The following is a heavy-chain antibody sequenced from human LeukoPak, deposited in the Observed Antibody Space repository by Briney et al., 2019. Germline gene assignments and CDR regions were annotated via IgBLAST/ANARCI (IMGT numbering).Heavy chain of an antibody. CDR1: GFTFSNYA. Sequence: GGSLRLSCAASGFTFSNYAMSWVRQAPGRGLEWVSGISGSGGSTYYADSVKGRFTIPRDNSKDTLHLQVNSLRAEDTAVYYCAKDRITAPPYYFDYWGQGTLVTVSS. J-gene: IGHJ4*02. CDR3: AKDRITAPPYYFDY. D-gene: IGHD1-20*01. CDR2: ISGSGGST. V-gene: IGHV3-23*01.